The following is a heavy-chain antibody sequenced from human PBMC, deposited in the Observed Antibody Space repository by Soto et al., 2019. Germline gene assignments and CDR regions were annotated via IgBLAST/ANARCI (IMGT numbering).Heavy chain of an antibody. Sequence: TSVKVSCKASGFTFTSSAVQWVRQARGQRLEWIGWIVVGSGNTNYAQKFQERVTITRDMSTSTAYMELSSLRSEDTAVYYCSGIAAAGTDRSYYFDYWGQGTRV. D-gene: IGHD6-13*01. V-gene: IGHV1-58*01. CDR2: IVVGSGNT. J-gene: IGHJ4*02. CDR1: GFTFTSSA. CDR3: SGIAAAGTDRSYYFDY.